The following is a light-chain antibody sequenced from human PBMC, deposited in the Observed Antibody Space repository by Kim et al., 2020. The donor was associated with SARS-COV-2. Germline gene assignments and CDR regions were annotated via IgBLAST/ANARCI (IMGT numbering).Light chain of an antibody. J-gene: IGLJ2*01. CDR3: SSYTSSSTPL. CDR2: DVS. V-gene: IGLV2-14*03. CDR1: SSDVGGYNY. Sequence: GQSITISCTGTSSDVGGYNYVSWYQQHPGKAPKLMIYDVSNRPSGVSNRFSGSKSGNTASLTISGLQAEADADYYCSSYTSSSTPLFGGGTQLTVL.